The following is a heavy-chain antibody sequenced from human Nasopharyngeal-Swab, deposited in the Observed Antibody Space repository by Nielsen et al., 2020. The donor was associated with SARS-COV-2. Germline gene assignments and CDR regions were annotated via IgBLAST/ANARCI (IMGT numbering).Heavy chain of an antibody. Sequence: GESLKISCAASGFAFTDYSMDWVRQAPGKGLEWVSYITSSSSTRYYADSVKGRFTVSRDNAKNSLYLQMSSLRDEDTAVYYCARDSVDIVATIAFTWFDPWGQGTLVTVSS. V-gene: IGHV3-48*02. CDR3: ARDSVDIVATIAFTWFDP. CDR1: GFAFTDYS. D-gene: IGHD5-12*01. CDR2: ITSSSSTR. J-gene: IGHJ5*02.